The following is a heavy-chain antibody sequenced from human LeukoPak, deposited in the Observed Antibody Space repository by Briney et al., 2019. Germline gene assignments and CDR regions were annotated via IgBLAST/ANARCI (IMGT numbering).Heavy chain of an antibody. J-gene: IGHJ5*02. CDR2: ISSGSSAI. D-gene: IGHD6-19*01. V-gene: IGHV3-48*02. CDR1: GFTFSSYS. Sequence: QPGGSLILSCAASGFTFSSYSMNWVRQAPGKGLEWVSYISSGSSAIYYADSVKGRFTISRDNAKNSLFLQLNSLRDEDTAVYYCARVVAGIDWFDPWGLGTLVTVSS. CDR3: ARVVAGIDWFDP.